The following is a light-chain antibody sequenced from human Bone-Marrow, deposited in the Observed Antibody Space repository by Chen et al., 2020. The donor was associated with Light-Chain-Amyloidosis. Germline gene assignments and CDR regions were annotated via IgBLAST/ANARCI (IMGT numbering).Light chain of an antibody. CDR3: QQYGTSPLT. J-gene: IGKJ4*01. Sequence: IVLTQSPGTLFSSPGEGANLSCRASQTISSNYLTWYQQKFGQAPRLLIYGSSSRATGIPDRFTGSGSGTDFTLTINRLEPEDFAMYYCQQYGTSPLTFGGGTKVEIK. CDR2: GSS. CDR1: QTISSNY. V-gene: IGKV3-20*01.